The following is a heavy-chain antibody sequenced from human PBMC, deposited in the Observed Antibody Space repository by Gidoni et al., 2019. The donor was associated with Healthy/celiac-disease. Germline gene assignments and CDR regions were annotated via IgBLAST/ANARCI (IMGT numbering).Heavy chain of an antibody. CDR2: ISYDGSNK. CDR1: GFTFSSYG. D-gene: IGHD1-1*01. Sequence: QVQLVESGGGVVQPGRSLRLSCAASGFTFSSYGMHWVRQAPGQGLEWVAVISYDGSNKYYADSVKGRFTISRDNSKNTLYLQMNSLRAEDTAVYYCAKDRVDWNDAPLIYGMDVWGQGTTVTVSS. CDR3: AKDRVDWNDAPLIYGMDV. J-gene: IGHJ6*02. V-gene: IGHV3-30*18.